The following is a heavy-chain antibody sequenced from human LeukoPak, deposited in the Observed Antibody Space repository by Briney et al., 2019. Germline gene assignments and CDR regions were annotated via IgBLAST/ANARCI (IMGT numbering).Heavy chain of an antibody. CDR3: ARDLVDRRYGYYDSSGYYY. J-gene: IGHJ4*02. Sequence: GGSLRLSCAASGFTFSSYAMSWVRQAPGKGLEWVSAISGSGGSTYYAGSVKGRFTISRDNAKNSLYLQMNSLRAEDTAVYYCARDLVDRRYGYYDSSGYYYWGQGTLVTVSS. CDR2: ISGSGGST. CDR1: GFTFSSYA. V-gene: IGHV3-23*01. D-gene: IGHD3-22*01.